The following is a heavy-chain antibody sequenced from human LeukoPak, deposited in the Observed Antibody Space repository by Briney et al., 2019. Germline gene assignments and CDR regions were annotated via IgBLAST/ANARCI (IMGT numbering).Heavy chain of an antibody. V-gene: IGHV4-31*03. CDR2: IYYSGNT. CDR1: GGSISSGSYY. Sequence: NPPQTLSLTCTVSGGSISSGSYYWHWIRQYPGKGLEWIGYIYYSGNTHYNPSLKSRLTISIDTSRNQFSLKLNFVTAADTALYYCARERRGSYYFYGLDVWGQGTTVTVSS. J-gene: IGHJ6*02. CDR3: ARERRGSYYFYGLDV.